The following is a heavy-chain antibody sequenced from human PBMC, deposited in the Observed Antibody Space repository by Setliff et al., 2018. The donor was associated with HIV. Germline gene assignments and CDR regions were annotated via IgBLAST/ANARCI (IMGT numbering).Heavy chain of an antibody. D-gene: IGHD7-27*01. CDR3: ARELGPIYYFHYMDV. CDR1: GFTFRTFA. CDR2: ISYDGSKN. J-gene: IGHJ6*03. V-gene: IGHV3-30*01. Sequence: HPGGSLRLSCVASGFTFRTFAMHWVRQAPGKGLEWVSVISYDGSKNHYAESVKGRFTISRDNSKSTVYLQMNSLRVEDTAVYYCARELGPIYYFHYMDVWGKGTTVTVSS.